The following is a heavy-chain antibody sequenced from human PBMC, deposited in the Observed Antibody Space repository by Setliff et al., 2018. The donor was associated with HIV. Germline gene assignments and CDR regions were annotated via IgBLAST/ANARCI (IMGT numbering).Heavy chain of an antibody. D-gene: IGHD2-2*01. CDR1: GGSIRNYY. V-gene: IGHV4-4*07. J-gene: IGHJ5*02. CDR3: ARDMEDFGVLPSAPFDP. CDR2: AHKSGNT. Sequence: SETLSLTCTVSGGSIRNYYWSWIRQSAGKGLEWIGRAHKSGNTDYNPSLKGRVTMSVDTSKNQFFLKLTSMTAADTAIYYCARDMEDFGVLPSAPFDPWGRGTLVTGSS.